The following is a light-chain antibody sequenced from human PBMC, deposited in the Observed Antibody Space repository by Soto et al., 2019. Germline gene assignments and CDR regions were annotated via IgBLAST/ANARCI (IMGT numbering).Light chain of an antibody. CDR3: QQYGSSGT. Sequence: ESVLTQSPGSQSLSPGERATRSCRASQSVSNNYLAWYQQKPGQAPRLLIYGASNRATGIPDRFSGSGSGTDFTLTISRLEPEDFAVYYCQQYGSSGTFGQGTKVDIK. CDR2: GAS. V-gene: IGKV3-20*01. J-gene: IGKJ1*01. CDR1: QSVSNNY.